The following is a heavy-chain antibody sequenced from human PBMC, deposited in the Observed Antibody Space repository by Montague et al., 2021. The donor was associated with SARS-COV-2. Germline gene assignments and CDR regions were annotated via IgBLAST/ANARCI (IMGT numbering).Heavy chain of an antibody. CDR1: GGSVGSSHYY. V-gene: IGHV4-39*01. CDR2: IYYSGSN. J-gene: IGHJ5*01. CDR3: ARGLYNWNYEHWFDS. Sequence: SETLSLTCTVSGGSVGSSHYYWAWIRQPPGKGLEWMGTIYYSGSNYYNPSPRSRVTIDEDATTNQFSLKLHSVTAADTAVYFCARGLYNWNYEHWFDSWGQGTLVTVSS. D-gene: IGHD1-7*01.